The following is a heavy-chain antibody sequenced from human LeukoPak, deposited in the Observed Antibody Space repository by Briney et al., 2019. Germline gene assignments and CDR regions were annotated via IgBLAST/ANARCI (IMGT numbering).Heavy chain of an antibody. CDR2: ISPNSDYT. D-gene: IGHD2-21*01. V-gene: IGHV1-2*02. CDR1: GYTFTDYY. CDR3: AVAPGDY. Sequence: ASMKVSCKASGYTFTDYYIHWVRQAPGQGLEWMGWISPNSDYTFYAQKFQGRVTLTRDTSISTVYMELTTLTSDDTALYYCAVAPGDYWGQGTLVSVSA. J-gene: IGHJ4*02.